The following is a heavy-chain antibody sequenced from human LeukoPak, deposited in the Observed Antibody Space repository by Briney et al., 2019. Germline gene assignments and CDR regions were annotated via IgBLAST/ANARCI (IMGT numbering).Heavy chain of an antibody. J-gene: IGHJ6*04. Sequence: GGSLRLSCAASGFTFSSYGMHWVRRAPGKGLEWVAVISYDGTNKYYADSVKGRFTVSRDNSKNTVYLQMNSLRAEDTAVYYCAKGHYGDNYYYGMDVWGKGTTVTVSS. CDR3: AKGHYGDNYYYGMDV. CDR2: ISYDGTNK. D-gene: IGHD4-17*01. V-gene: IGHV3-30*18. CDR1: GFTFSSYG.